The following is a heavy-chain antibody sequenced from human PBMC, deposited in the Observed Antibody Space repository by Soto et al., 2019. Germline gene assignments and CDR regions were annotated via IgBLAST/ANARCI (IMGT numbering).Heavy chain of an antibody. J-gene: IGHJ3*02. D-gene: IGHD4-17*01. CDR1: GFTFSSYG. Sequence: GESLKISCAASGFTFSSYGMHWVRQAPGKGLEWVAVIWYDGSNKYYADSVKGRFTISRDNSKNTLYLQMNSLRAEDTAVYYCARDYLPSTVTLPGNDAFDIWGQGTMVTVSS. CDR2: IWYDGSNK. CDR3: ARDYLPSTVTLPGNDAFDI. V-gene: IGHV3-33*01.